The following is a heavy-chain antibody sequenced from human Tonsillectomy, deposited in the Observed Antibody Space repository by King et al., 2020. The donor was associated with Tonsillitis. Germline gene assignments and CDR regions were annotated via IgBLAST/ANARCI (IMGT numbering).Heavy chain of an antibody. CDR1: NGSISNYY. Sequence: VQLQESGPGLVKPSETLSLTCAVSNGSISNYYWSWIRQPPGKGLEWIGYIYSTGTANYNPSLQSRVTLSIDTSKNQFSMKLSSVTAADTAVYYCAREHISHAAFDIWGQGTMVTVS. V-gene: IGHV4-59*01. CDR3: AREHISHAAFDI. CDR2: IYSTGTA. D-gene: IGHD3-3*02. J-gene: IGHJ3*02.